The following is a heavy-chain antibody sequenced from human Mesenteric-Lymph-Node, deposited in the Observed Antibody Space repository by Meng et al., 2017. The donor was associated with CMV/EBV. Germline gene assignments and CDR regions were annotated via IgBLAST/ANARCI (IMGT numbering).Heavy chain of an antibody. CDR2: IIPILGIA. D-gene: IGHD2/OR15-2a*01. J-gene: IGHJ4*02. CDR3: AREEGSMRGFDY. CDR1: GYTFTGYY. Sequence: SVKVSCKASGYTFTGYYMHWVRQAPGQGLEWMGGIIPILGIANYAQKFQGRVTITADKSTSTAYMELSSLRSEDTAVYYCAREEGSMRGFDYWGQGTLVTVSS. V-gene: IGHV1-69*10.